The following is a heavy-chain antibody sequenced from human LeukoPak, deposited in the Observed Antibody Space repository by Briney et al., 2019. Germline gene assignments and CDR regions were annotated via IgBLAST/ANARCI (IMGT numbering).Heavy chain of an antibody. CDR1: GFTFSSYA. Sequence: GGSLRLSCAASGFTFSSYAMSWIRQAPGKGLEWVSAISGSGGSTYYADSVKGRFTISRDNSKNTLYLQMNSLRAEDTAVCYCAKRSSSSYYYYYGMDVWGQGTTVTVSS. V-gene: IGHV3-23*01. CDR2: ISGSGGST. D-gene: IGHD6-6*01. J-gene: IGHJ6*02. CDR3: AKRSSSSYYYYYGMDV.